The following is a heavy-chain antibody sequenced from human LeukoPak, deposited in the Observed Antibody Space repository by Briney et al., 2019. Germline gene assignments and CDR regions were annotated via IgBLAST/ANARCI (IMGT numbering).Heavy chain of an antibody. V-gene: IGHV3-23*01. CDR1: RFTLSSYA. J-gene: IGHJ4*02. CDR2: ISGSGYTT. Sequence: GGSLRLSCVASRFTLSSYAMSWVRQGPGKGLEWVSAISGSGYTTYYADSVKGRFIISRDSSKNTLYLQMNSLRAEDTAVYYCVGSGWYGYFDYWGQGTLVTVSS. CDR3: VGSGWYGYFDY. D-gene: IGHD6-19*01.